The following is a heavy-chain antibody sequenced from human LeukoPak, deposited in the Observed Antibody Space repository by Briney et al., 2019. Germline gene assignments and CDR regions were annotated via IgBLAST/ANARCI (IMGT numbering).Heavy chain of an antibody. D-gene: IGHD3-22*01. J-gene: IGHJ6*02. CDR3: ARDMSYYDNSGYRWCGMDV. CDR1: GFTVRSNY. CDR2: IYSGGNT. V-gene: IGHV3-66*01. Sequence: GGSLRLSCAASGFTVRSNYMSWVRQAPGKGLEWVSVIYSGGNTYYADSVKGRFTISRDNSKNTLYLQMNSLRAEDTAVYYCARDMSYYDNSGYRWCGMDVWGQGTTVTVSS.